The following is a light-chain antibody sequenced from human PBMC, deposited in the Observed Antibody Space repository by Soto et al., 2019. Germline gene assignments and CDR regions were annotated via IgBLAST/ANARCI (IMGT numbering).Light chain of an antibody. V-gene: IGLV1-40*01. Sequence: QSVLTQPPSVSGAPGQRVTISCTGSSSNIGAGYDVHWYQQLPGTAPKLLIYGNSNRPSGVPDRFSGSKSGTSASLAITGFQPEDEADYYYQSYDSSLSGSVVFGGGTKLTVL. J-gene: IGLJ2*01. CDR2: GNS. CDR1: SSNIGAGYD. CDR3: QSYDSSLSGSVV.